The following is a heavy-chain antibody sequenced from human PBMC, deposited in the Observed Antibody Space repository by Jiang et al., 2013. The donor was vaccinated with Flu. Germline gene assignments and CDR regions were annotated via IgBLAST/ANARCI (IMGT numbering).Heavy chain of an antibody. CDR3: VRDALGGGVDGYDI. CDR2: ISDDGNYQ. Sequence: LEWVAGISDDGNYQNYADAVKGRFTISRDNSKSTLFLQMNSLRPDDTAVYSCVRDALGGGVDGYDIWGQGTLVTVSS. V-gene: IGHV3-30-3*01. J-gene: IGHJ3*02. D-gene: IGHD5-24*01.